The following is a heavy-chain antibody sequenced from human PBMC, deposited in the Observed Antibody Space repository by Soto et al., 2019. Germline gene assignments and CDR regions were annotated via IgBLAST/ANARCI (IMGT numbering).Heavy chain of an antibody. Sequence: QVQLVESGGGVVQPGRSLRLSCAASGFTFSSYAMHWVRQAPGKGLEWVAVISYDGSNKYYADSVKGRFTISRDNAKNTLYLHVNRLSAKAKTVYYYIEGDIVVVPAANDYYYGMDVWGQGPTVTVSS. CDR2: ISYDGSNK. CDR1: GFTFSSYA. V-gene: IGHV3-30-3*01. J-gene: IGHJ6*02. D-gene: IGHD2-2*01. CDR3: IEGDIVVVPAANDYYYGMDV.